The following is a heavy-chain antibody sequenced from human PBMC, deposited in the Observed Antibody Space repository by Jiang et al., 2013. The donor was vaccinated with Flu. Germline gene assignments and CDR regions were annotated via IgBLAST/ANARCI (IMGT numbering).Heavy chain of an antibody. J-gene: IGHJ6*02. CDR2: IYYSGST. CDR3: ARVLLQAVAGRGDYYYYYGMDV. D-gene: IGHD6-19*01. Sequence: GPGLVKPSETLSLTCTVSGGSISSYYWSWIRQPPGKGLEWIGYIYYSGSTNYNPSLKSRVTISVDTSKNQFSLKLSSVTAADTAVYYCARVLLQAVAGRGDYYYYYGMDVWGQGTTVTVSS. CDR1: GGSISSYY. V-gene: IGHV4-59*01.